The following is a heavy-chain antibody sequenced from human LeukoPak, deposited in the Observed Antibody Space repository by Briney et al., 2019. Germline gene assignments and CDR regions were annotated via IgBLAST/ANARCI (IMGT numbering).Heavy chain of an antibody. CDR1: GFTVSSNY. V-gene: IGHV3-53*01. Sequence: GGSLRLSCAASGFTVSSNYMSWVRQAPGKGLEWVSVIYSGGSTYYADSVKGRFTISRDNAKNSLYLQMNSLRAEDTAVYYCARGSGSSGWYEYFDLWGRGTLVTVSS. CDR3: ARGSGSSGWYEYFDL. J-gene: IGHJ2*01. D-gene: IGHD6-19*01. CDR2: IYSGGST.